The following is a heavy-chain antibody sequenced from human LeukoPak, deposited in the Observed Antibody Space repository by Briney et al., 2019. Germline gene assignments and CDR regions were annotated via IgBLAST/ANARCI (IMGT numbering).Heavy chain of an antibody. CDR2: ITARDPNI. CDR1: GFTFSLYS. V-gene: IGHV3-21*01. Sequence: PGGSLRLSCAASGFTFSLYSMNWVRQAPGKGLEWVSSITARDPNIYYADSVKGRFTISRDNAKKTLYPQMNSLRADDTAIYYCARRGRLVITTLLNEDAFDIWGQGTMVTVSS. J-gene: IGHJ3*02. D-gene: IGHD3-22*01. CDR3: ARRGRLVITTLLNEDAFDI.